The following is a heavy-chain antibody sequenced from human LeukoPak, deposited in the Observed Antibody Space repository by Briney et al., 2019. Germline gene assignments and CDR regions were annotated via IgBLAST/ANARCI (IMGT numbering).Heavy chain of an antibody. J-gene: IGHJ4*02. D-gene: IGHD2-15*01. CDR3: AREDLVVPYYFDY. Sequence: PSETLSLTCAVSGGSISSSSYYWGWIRQPPGKGLEWIGSTYYSGSTEYNPSLKSRVTISVDTSKNQFSLKVSSVTAADTAVYYCAREDLVVPYYFDYWGQGTLVTVSS. CDR1: GGSISSSSYY. V-gene: IGHV4-39*07. CDR2: TYYSGST.